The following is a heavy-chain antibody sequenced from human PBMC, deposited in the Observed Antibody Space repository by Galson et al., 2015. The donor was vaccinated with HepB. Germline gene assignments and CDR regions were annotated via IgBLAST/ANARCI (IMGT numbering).Heavy chain of an antibody. CDR2: IYSGGSR. D-gene: IGHD2-2*01. CDR3: TRGVHSAYSTTPSCYQ. V-gene: IGHV3-53*01. J-gene: IGHJ4*02. CDR1: GFSVSSSY. Sequence: SLRLSCAASGFSVSSSYMSWVRQAPGKGLEWISVIYSGGSRYYADSVTGRFTISRDESQNILSLQMNNLRAEDTAVYYCTRGVHSAYSTTPSCYQWGRGTLVAVSS.